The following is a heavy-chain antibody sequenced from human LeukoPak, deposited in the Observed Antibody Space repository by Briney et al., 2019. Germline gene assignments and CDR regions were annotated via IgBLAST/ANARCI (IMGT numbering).Heavy chain of an antibody. V-gene: IGHV1-69*06. D-gene: IGHD3-22*01. CDR3: ARCSPGDSSNFYAVLQY. CDR1: GGTFSSYA. Sequence: VKVSCKASGGTFSSYAVSWVRQTPGQGLEWLGGIIPVFGTTTYAQKFQDKVTMTADKSTNTAYLQISSLTSDDTAVYYCARCSPGDSSNFYAVLQYWGQGTQVTVST. J-gene: IGHJ4*02. CDR2: IIPVFGTT.